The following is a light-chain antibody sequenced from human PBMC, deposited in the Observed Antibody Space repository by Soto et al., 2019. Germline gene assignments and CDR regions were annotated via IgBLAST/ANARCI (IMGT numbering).Light chain of an antibody. V-gene: IGLV2-23*01. Sequence: QFALTQPASVSGSPGQSITISCTGTSSDVGSYNLVSWYQQHPGKAPKLMIYEDTKRPSGVSNRFSGSKSGNTASLTISGLQAEDEADYYCSSYAGSTTYVVFGGGTKLTVL. J-gene: IGLJ2*01. CDR2: EDT. CDR1: SSDVGSYNL. CDR3: SSYAGSTTYVV.